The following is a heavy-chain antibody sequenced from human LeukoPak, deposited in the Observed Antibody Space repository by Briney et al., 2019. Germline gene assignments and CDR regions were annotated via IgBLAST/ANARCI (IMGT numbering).Heavy chain of an antibody. Sequence: GRSLRLSCAASGFTFSSYGMQWVRQAPGKGLEWVAFIRYDGSNKYYADSVKGRFTISRDNSENTMYLQMNSLRVEDTAFYYCAKDPREVAGFLGRQQEISDAFDVGGQGTMVTVSS. V-gene: IGHV3-30*02. CDR3: AKDPREVAGFLGRQQEISDAFDV. CDR2: IRYDGSNK. CDR1: GFTFSSYG. J-gene: IGHJ3*01. D-gene: IGHD6-19*01.